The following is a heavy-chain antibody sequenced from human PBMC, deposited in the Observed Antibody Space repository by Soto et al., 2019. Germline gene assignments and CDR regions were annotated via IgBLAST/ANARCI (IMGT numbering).Heavy chain of an antibody. CDR2: ISGGGYNA. Sequence: LRLSCAASGFTFSSYAMNWVRQAPGKGLEWVSVISGGGYNAYYADSVQGRFTISRDNSKNTLFLQMNSLRVEDTAIYYCAKPEGADAFDIWGQGTVVTVSS. D-gene: IGHD3-16*01. V-gene: IGHV3-23*01. CDR3: AKPEGADAFDI. J-gene: IGHJ3*02. CDR1: GFTFSSYA.